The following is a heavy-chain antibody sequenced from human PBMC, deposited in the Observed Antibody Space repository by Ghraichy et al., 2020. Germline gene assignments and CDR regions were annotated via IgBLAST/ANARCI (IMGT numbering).Heavy chain of an antibody. Sequence: GGSLRLSCAASGFTFSSYAMSWVRQAPGKGLEWVSAISGSGGSTYYADSVKGRFTISRDNSKNTLYLQMNSLRAEDTAVYYCAKEDTNTAMADPDSIYYGMDVWGQGTTVTVSS. V-gene: IGHV3-23*01. CDR3: AKEDTNTAMADPDSIYYGMDV. J-gene: IGHJ6*02. CDR2: ISGSGGST. D-gene: IGHD5-18*01. CDR1: GFTFSSYA.